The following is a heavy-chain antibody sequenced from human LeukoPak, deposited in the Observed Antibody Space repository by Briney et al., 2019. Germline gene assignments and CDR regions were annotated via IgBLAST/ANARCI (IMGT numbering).Heavy chain of an antibody. CDR3: ARVLYSSGWRTFDY. J-gene: IGHJ4*02. V-gene: IGHV3-7*01. CDR1: GFTFSSYW. CDR2: IKQDGSEK. D-gene: IGHD6-19*01. Sequence: QPGGSLRLSCAASGFTFSSYWMSWVPQAPGKGLEWVANIKQDGSEKYYVDSVKGRFTISRDNAKNSLYLQMNSLRAEDTAVYYCARVLYSSGWRTFDYWGQGTLLTVSS.